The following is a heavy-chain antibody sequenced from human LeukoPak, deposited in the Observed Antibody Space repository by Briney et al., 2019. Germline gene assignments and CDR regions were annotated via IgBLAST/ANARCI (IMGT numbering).Heavy chain of an antibody. CDR1: GGSISDYY. J-gene: IGHJ6*03. Sequence: ASETLSFICTVSGGSISDYYWSWIRQPPGKGLEWIGYIHYSGSTNYNPSLKSRVTISLDTSKNQFSLKLSSVTAADTAVYYCARERSLYIGSYNYMDVWGKGTTVTVSS. D-gene: IGHD2-15*01. CDR2: IHYSGST. V-gene: IGHV4-59*01. CDR3: ARERSLYIGSYNYMDV.